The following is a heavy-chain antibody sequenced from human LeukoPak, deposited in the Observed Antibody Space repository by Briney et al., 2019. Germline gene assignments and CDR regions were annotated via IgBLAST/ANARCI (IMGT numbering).Heavy chain of an antibody. CDR1: GFTFHDYA. CDR2: ISWNSGII. CDR3: ARAPSSYCSGGSCLIDY. V-gene: IGHV3-9*01. D-gene: IGHD2-15*01. J-gene: IGHJ4*02. Sequence: PGRSLRLSCAASGFTFHDYAMHWVRQAPGKGLEWVSGISWNSGIIGYADSVKGRFTISRDNAKNSLYLQMNSLRAEDTAVYYCARAPSSYCSGGSCLIDYWGQGTLVTVSS.